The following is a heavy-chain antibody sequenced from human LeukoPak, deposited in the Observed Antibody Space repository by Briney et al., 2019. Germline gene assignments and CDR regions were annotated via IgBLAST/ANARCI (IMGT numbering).Heavy chain of an antibody. Sequence: GESLKISCKGSGYSFTSYWIGWVRQMPGKGLEWMGIIYPGDSDTRYSPSFQGQVTISADKSISTAYLQWSSLKASDTAMYYCARRTYYYDGSGYYFDYWGQGTLVTVSS. CDR3: ARRTYYYDGSGYYFDY. CDR2: IYPGDSDT. CDR1: GYSFTSYW. D-gene: IGHD3-22*01. V-gene: IGHV5-51*01. J-gene: IGHJ4*02.